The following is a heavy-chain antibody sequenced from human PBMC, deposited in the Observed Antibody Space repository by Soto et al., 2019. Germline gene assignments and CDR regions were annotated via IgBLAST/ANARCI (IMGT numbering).Heavy chain of an antibody. CDR1: GFTFSSYA. J-gene: IGHJ4*02. V-gene: IGHV3-23*01. Sequence: GGSLRLSCAASGFTFSSYAMSWVRQAPGKGLEWVSAISGSGGSTYYADSVKGRFTISRDNSKNTLYLQMNSLRAEDTAVYYCAKDLIPDYGDPGLFDYWGQGTLVTVSS. CDR2: ISGSGGST. CDR3: AKDLIPDYGDPGLFDY. D-gene: IGHD4-17*01.